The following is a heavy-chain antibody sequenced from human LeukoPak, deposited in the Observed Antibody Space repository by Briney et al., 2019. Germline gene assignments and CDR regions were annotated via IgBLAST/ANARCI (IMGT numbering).Heavy chain of an antibody. V-gene: IGHV3-7*02. Sequence: PGGSLRLSCAASGFTLSSYWMSWVRQAPGKGLEWVANINRDGSEKYYVDSVKGRFTISRDNAKNTLYLQMNSLRAEDTAVYYCARGKAVAGTMNYYGMDVWGQGTTVTVSS. CDR2: INRDGSEK. CDR1: GFTLSSYW. J-gene: IGHJ6*02. D-gene: IGHD6-19*01. CDR3: ARGKAVAGTMNYYGMDV.